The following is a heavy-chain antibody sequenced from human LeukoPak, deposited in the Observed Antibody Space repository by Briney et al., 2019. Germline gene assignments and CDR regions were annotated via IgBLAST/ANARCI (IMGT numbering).Heavy chain of an antibody. CDR2: ISYDGSNK. V-gene: IGHV3-30-3*01. CDR1: GFTFSSYA. CDR3: ARDAPYYDFWSGYPKTNYYYYGMDV. J-gene: IGHJ6*02. Sequence: PGGSLRLSCAASGFTFSSYAMHWVRQAPGKGLEWVAVISYDGSNKYYADSVKGRFTISRDNSKNTLYLQMNSLRAEDMAVYYCARDAPYYDFWSGYPKTNYYYYGMDVWGQGTTVTVSS. D-gene: IGHD3-3*01.